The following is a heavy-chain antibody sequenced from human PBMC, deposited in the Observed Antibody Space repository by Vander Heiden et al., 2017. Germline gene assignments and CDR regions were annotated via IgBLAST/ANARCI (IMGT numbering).Heavy chain of an antibody. Sequence: EVQLVESGGGLVQPGGSLRLSCAASGFPFSTYSMNWVRQAPGKGLEWVSYISSSSNTIYYADSVKGRFTISRDNAKNSLYLQVNSLRAEDTAVYYCVSHVITVKGGFDCWGQGTLVTVSS. CDR2: ISSSSNTI. CDR1: GFPFSTYS. J-gene: IGHJ4*02. D-gene: IGHD3-10*01. CDR3: VSHVITVKGGFDC. V-gene: IGHV3-48*01.